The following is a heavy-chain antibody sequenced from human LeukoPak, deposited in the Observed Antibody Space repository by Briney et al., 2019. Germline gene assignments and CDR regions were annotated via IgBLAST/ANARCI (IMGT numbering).Heavy chain of an antibody. CDR1: GGTFSSYT. Sequence: EASVKVSCKASGGTFSSYTISWVRQAPGQGLEWMGRIIPILGIANYAQKFQGRVTITADKSTSTAYMELSSLRSEDTAVYYCALGLVVAADDAFVIWGQGTMVTVSS. J-gene: IGHJ3*02. V-gene: IGHV1-69*02. CDR2: IIPILGIA. D-gene: IGHD2-15*01. CDR3: ALGLVVAADDAFVI.